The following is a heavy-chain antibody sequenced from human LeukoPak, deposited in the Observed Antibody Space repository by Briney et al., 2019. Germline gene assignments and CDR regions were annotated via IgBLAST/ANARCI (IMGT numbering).Heavy chain of an antibody. D-gene: IGHD1-26*01. J-gene: IGHJ4*02. V-gene: IGHV1-2*02. CDR2: INPNSGGT. Sequence: ASVKVSCKASGYTFTNYYIRWVRQAPGQGLEWMGWINPNSGGTNYAQKFQGRVTMTRDTSISTAYMELSRLRSDDTAVYYCARDRGGSYFVDYWDQGTLVTVSS. CDR1: GYTFTNYY. CDR3: ARDRGGSYFVDY.